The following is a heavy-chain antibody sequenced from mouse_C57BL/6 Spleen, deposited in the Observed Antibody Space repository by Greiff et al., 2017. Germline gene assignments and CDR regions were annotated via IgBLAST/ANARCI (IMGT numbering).Heavy chain of an antibody. CDR3: ARGGYGSHY. CDR1: GYAFTNYL. J-gene: IGHJ2*01. D-gene: IGHD1-1*01. V-gene: IGHV1-54*01. Sequence: QVQLQQSGAELVRPGTSVKVSCKASGYAFTNYLIEWVKQRPGQGLEWIGVINPGSGGTNYNEKFKGKAKLTADKSSSTAYMQLSSLTSEDSAVYFCARGGYGSHYWGQGTTLTVSS. CDR2: INPGSGGT.